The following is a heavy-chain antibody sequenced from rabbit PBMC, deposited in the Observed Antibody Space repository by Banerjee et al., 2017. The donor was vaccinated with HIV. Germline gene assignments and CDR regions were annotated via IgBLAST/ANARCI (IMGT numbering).Heavy chain of an antibody. Sequence: QEQLEESGGGLVKPGASLTLTCTASGFSFSSGYWICWVRQAPGKGLEWVGCIYAGGSSTHYATWAKGRFTISKTSSTTVTLQMTSLTAADTATYFCARPYNGDWNAFNLWGQGTL. CDR1: GFSFSSGYW. J-gene: IGHJ4*01. D-gene: IGHD4-1*01. CDR3: ARPYNGDWNAFNL. CDR2: IYAGGSST. V-gene: IGHV1S45*01.